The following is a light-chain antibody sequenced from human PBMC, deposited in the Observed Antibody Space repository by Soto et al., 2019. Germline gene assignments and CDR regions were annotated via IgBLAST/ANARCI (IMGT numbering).Light chain of an antibody. V-gene: IGKV3-11*01. CDR3: QQRTRWPMT. CDR2: DGS. J-gene: IGKJ5*01. Sequence: EIVLKQSPATLSVSPGERVTLSCMASQNLHSFLNWYQQRPGQAPRPLIYDGSKRAAGVPDRISGDGSGTDYTLTISSLEPEDFAVYYCQQRTRWPMTFGQGTRLEIK. CDR1: QNLHSF.